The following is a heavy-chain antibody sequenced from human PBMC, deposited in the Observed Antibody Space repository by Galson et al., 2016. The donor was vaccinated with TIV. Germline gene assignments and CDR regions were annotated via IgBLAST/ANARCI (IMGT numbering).Heavy chain of an antibody. D-gene: IGHD4-17*01. V-gene: IGHV2-70*11. CDR3: ARTPYGDSFGWFFDL. CDR2: IDWDDDK. J-gene: IGHJ2*01. CDR1: GFSLTTSGMC. Sequence: PALVKPTQTLTLTCTFSGFSLTTSGMCVSWIRQAPGKGLEWLARIDWDDDKYYNIYLQTRLSISKDTSRNQVVLTMTYIDPVDTATYYCARTPYGDSFGWFFDLWGRGTLVSVSS.